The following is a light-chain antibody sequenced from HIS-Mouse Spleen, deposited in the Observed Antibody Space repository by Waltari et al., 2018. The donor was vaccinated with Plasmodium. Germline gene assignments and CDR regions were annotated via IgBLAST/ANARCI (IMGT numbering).Light chain of an antibody. CDR3: YSTDSSGNHRV. J-gene: IGLJ3*02. Sequence: SYELTQPHSVSVSPGQTARITCSGDALPKQYASWYQQKSGQAPVLVIYEDSKRPPGIPERFSGSSSGTMATLTISGAQVEDEADYYCYSTDSSGNHRVFGGGTKLTVL. V-gene: IGLV3-10*01. CDR1: ALPKQY. CDR2: EDS.